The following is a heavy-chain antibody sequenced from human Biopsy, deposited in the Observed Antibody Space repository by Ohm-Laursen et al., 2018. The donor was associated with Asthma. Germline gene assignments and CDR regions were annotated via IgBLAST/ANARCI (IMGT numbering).Heavy chain of an antibody. CDR2: IYSGGTS. J-gene: IGHJ4*02. CDR3: ARGDSSNWSHYYFDY. V-gene: IGHV3-23*03. CDR1: GFTFRAHA. Sequence: SLRLSCAASGFTFRAHAMSWVRQAPGKGLEWVPVIYSGGTSHTADSVRGRFTISRDYSKNTLYLQMHSLRAEDTAVYYCARGDSSNWSHYYFDYWGQGTLVTVSS. D-gene: IGHD3-22*01.